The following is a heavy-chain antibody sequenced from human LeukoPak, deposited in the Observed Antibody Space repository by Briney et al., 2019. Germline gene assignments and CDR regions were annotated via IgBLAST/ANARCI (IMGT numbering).Heavy chain of an antibody. Sequence: PGRSLRLSCAASGFTFSSYGMHWVRQAPGKGLEWVAVISYDGSNKYYADSVKGRFTISRDNSKNTLYLQMNSLRAEDTAVYYCANIAVATGDYWGQGTLVTVSS. V-gene: IGHV3-30*18. J-gene: IGHJ4*02. D-gene: IGHD6-19*01. CDR1: GFTFSSYG. CDR2: ISYDGSNK. CDR3: ANIAVATGDY.